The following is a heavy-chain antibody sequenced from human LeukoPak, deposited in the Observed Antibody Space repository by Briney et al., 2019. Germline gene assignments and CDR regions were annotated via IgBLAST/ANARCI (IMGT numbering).Heavy chain of an antibody. D-gene: IGHD5-12*01. Sequence: PGGSLRLSCAASGFTFSSYWMHWVRQAPGKGLQYVAAISTNGSRTFYANSVQDRFTISRDNSKNTLYLQMGSLISEDTAVYYCVRDSFYTGYDRGFGYWGQGTLVIVSS. J-gene: IGHJ4*02. CDR2: ISTNGSRT. V-gene: IGHV3-64*01. CDR3: VRDSFYTGYDRGFGY. CDR1: GFTFSSYW.